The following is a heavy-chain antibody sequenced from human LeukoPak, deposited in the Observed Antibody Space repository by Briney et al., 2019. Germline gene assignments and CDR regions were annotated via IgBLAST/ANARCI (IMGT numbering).Heavy chain of an antibody. V-gene: IGHV3-23*01. J-gene: IGHJ4*02. CDR2: ISASGSNT. Sequence: GGSLRLSCAVSGLTFSSYSMSWARQAPGKGLYWVSGISASGSNTYYADSVKGRFTISRDNSKNTLYLQMNSLRAEDTAVYYCAKDAAGPEYWGQGTLVTVSS. D-gene: IGHD6-13*01. CDR3: AKDAAGPEY. CDR1: GLTFSSYS.